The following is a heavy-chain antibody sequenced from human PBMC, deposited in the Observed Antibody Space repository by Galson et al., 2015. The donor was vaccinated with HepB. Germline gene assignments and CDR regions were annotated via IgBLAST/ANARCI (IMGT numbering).Heavy chain of an antibody. D-gene: IGHD6-13*01. CDR3: ARDRDGSSWYDLRTGPSYYYYYGMDV. Sequence: SLRLSCAASGFTFSSYAMHWVRQAPGKGLEWVAVISYDGSNKYYADSVKGRFTISRDNSKNTLYLQMNSLRAEDTAVYYCARDRDGSSWYDLRTGPSYYYYYGMDVWGQGTTVTVSS. CDR2: ISYDGSNK. CDR1: GFTFSSYA. V-gene: IGHV3-30-3*01. J-gene: IGHJ6*02.